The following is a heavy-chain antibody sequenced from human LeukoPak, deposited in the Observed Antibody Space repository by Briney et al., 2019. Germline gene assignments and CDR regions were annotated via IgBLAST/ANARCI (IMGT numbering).Heavy chain of an antibody. Sequence: GGSLRLSCAASGFTFSSYSMNWVRQAPGKGLEWVSVVYSGGTTSYADSVKGRFTISRDNAKNSLYLQMNSLRAEDTAVYYCARDKGRYYGSGSHFDYWGQGTLVTVSS. CDR2: VYSGGTT. CDR3: ARDKGRYYGSGSHFDY. D-gene: IGHD3-10*01. V-gene: IGHV3-21*01. J-gene: IGHJ4*02. CDR1: GFTFSSYS.